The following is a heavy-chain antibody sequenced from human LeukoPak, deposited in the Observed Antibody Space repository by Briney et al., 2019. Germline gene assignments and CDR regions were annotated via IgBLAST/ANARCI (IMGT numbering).Heavy chain of an antibody. Sequence: GGSLRLSCAASGFIVSANYMNWVRQAPGKGLEWVSVIYSGGSPFYADSVKGRFTISRDNSKNTVYLQMNSLRVEDTAVYYCARGRQCDFWGQGTLVAVSS. CDR3: ARGRQCDF. D-gene: IGHD4-11*01. CDR1: GFIVSANY. CDR2: IYSGGSP. V-gene: IGHV3-53*01. J-gene: IGHJ4*02.